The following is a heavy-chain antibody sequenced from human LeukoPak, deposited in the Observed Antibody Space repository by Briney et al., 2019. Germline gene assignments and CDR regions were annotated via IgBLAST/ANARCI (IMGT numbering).Heavy chain of an antibody. CDR1: GFTFSSYA. J-gene: IGHJ4*02. V-gene: IGHV3-23*01. CDR3: AKDHYYGSGSYYNYYYFDY. Sequence: GGSLRLSCAASGFTFSSYAMSWVRQAPGKGLEWVSAISGSGGSTYYADSVKGRFTISRDNSKNTLYLQMNSLRAEDTDVYYCAKDHYYGSGSYYNYYYFDYWGQGTLVTVSS. D-gene: IGHD3-10*01. CDR2: ISGSGGST.